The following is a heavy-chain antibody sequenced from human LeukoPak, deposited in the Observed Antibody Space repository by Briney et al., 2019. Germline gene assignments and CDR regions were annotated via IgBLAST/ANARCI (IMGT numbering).Heavy chain of an antibody. CDR2: ISGGGGST. Sequence: SGGSLRLSCAASGFTFTSYFMNWVRQAPGKGLEWVSTISGGGGSTYYADSVKGRLTISRDNSKNTLYLQVNSLRAEYTAVYYCAKGGKWDVTPFDYWGQGTLVTVSS. CDR3: AKGGKWDVTPFDY. J-gene: IGHJ4*02. V-gene: IGHV3-23*01. CDR1: GFTFTSYF. D-gene: IGHD1-26*01.